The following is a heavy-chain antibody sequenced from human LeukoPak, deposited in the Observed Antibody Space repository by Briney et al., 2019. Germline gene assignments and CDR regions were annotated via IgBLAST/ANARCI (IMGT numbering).Heavy chain of an antibody. D-gene: IGHD3-9*01. CDR3: ARDVSWYNILTDQY. CDR1: GYTFTNYA. J-gene: IGHJ4*02. Sequence: ASVKVSCKASGYTFTNYAISWVRQAPGQGLEWMGWISAYNGKKKYAQKLQGRVTLTIDTSTTTAYMELRNLRSDDTAVYYCARDVSWYNILTDQYWGQGTLVTVSS. CDR2: ISAYNGKK. V-gene: IGHV1-18*01.